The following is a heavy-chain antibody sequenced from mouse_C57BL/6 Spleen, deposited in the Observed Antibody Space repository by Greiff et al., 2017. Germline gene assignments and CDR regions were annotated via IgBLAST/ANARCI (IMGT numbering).Heavy chain of an antibody. J-gene: IGHJ2*01. Sequence: DVKLVESGGGLVKPGGSLKLSCAASGFTFSSYAMSWVRQTPEKRLEWVATISDGGSYTYYPDNVKGRFTISRDNAKNNLYLQMSHLQSEDTAMYYCARGGGNYFDYWGQGTTLTVSS. V-gene: IGHV5-4*03. CDR1: GFTFSSYA. CDR2: ISDGGSYT. CDR3: ARGGGNYFDY.